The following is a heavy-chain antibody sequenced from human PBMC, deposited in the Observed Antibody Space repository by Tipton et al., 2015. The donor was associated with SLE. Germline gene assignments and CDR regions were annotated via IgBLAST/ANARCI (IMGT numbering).Heavy chain of an antibody. Sequence: SLRLSCAATGFSFSSYAMHWVRQTPGKGLEWVAFIRYDGSNKYYADSVKGRFSISRDNSKNTLSLQMNSLRAEDTAVYYCVKDPYDSGTYSTFEWGQGTLVTVSS. V-gene: IGHV3-30*02. CDR3: VKDPYDSGTYSTFE. D-gene: IGHD3-10*01. J-gene: IGHJ4*02. CDR2: IRYDGSNK. CDR1: GFSFSSYA.